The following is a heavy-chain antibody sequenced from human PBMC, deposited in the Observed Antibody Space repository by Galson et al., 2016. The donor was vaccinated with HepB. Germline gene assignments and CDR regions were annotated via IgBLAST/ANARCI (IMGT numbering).Heavy chain of an antibody. D-gene: IGHD2-2*01. CDR3: TAGPIVVVQAAIRRRYYYDGMGV. J-gene: IGHJ6*02. Sequence: SVKVSCKVSGYSLTELSMHWVRQAPGKGLEWMGGFDPEDGEKIYAQKFQGRVTMTEDTSTGTAYMDLSSLRSEDPAVYYCTAGPIVVVQAAIRRRYYYDGMGVWGQGTTVTVSS. V-gene: IGHV1-24*01. CDR1: GYSLTELS. CDR2: FDPEDGEK.